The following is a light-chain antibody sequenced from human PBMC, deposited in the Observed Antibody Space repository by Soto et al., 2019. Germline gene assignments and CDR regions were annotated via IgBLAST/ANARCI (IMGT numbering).Light chain of an antibody. V-gene: IGLV2-14*01. J-gene: IGLJ2*01. Sequence: QSALTQPASVSGSPGQSITISCTGTSSDVGGYNYVSWYQQHPGKAPKLMTYDVSNRPSGVSNRFSRSKSGNTASLTISGLQAEDEADYYCSSYTSSSTLLFGGGTKVTVL. CDR1: SSDVGGYNY. CDR3: SSYTSSSTLL. CDR2: DVS.